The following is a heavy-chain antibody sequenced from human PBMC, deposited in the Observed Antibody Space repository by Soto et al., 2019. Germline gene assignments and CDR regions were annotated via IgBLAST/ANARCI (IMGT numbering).Heavy chain of an antibody. V-gene: IGHV1-8*01. CDR1: GYTFTSYD. CDR2: MNPNSGNT. Sequence: QVQLVQSGAEVKKPGASVKVSCKASGYTFTSYDINWVRQATGQGLEWMGWMNPNSGNTGYAQKFQGRVTMTRNTSISTAYMELSSLRSEDTAVYYCARVYYSSSSGLYYYYYYGMDVWGQGTTVTVSS. J-gene: IGHJ6*02. D-gene: IGHD6-6*01. CDR3: ARVYYSSSSGLYYYYYYGMDV.